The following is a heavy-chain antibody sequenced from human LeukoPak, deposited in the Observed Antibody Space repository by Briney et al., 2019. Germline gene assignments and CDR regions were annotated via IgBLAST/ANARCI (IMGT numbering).Heavy chain of an antibody. J-gene: IGHJ4*02. CDR3: ARQYYYDSSGYYFREFYFDY. D-gene: IGHD3-22*01. CDR1: GYSFTSYW. Sequence: GESLKISCKGSGYSFTSYWIGWVRQMPGKGLEWMGIIYPGDSDTRYSPSFQGQVTISADKSISTAYLQWSSLKASDTAMYYCARQYYYDSSGYYFREFYFDYWGQGTLVTVSS. CDR2: IYPGDSDT. V-gene: IGHV5-51*01.